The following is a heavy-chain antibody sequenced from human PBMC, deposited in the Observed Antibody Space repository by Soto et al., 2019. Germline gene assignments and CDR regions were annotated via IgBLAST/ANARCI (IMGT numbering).Heavy chain of an antibody. D-gene: IGHD3-22*01. CDR3: TREGYYYDSSVDY. Sequence: GGSLRLSCTASGFTLVDYAMSWVRQAPGKGLEWVGFIRSKAYGGTTEYAASVKGRFTISRDDSKSIAYLQMNSLKTEDTAVYYGTREGYYYDSSVDYWGQGTLVTVSS. V-gene: IGHV3-49*04. J-gene: IGHJ4*02. CDR2: IRSKAYGGTT. CDR1: GFTLVDYA.